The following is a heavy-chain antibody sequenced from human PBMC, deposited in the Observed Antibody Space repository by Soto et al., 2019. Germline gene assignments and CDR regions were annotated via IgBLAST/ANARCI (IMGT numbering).Heavy chain of an antibody. CDR3: ARVSALRAFDP. V-gene: IGHV3-30-3*01. CDR2: ISYDGNNK. Sequence: QVQLVESGGGVVQPGRSLRLSCAASGFIFTSYAMHWVRQAPGKGLEWLAFISYDGNNKYYADSVKGRFTISRDNSKNTLYLQMNRLRAEDTAVYYCARVSALRAFDPWGQGTLVTVSS. J-gene: IGHJ5*02. D-gene: IGHD2-15*01. CDR1: GFIFTSYA.